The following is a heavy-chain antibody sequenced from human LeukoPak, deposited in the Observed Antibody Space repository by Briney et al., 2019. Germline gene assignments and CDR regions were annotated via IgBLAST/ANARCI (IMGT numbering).Heavy chain of an antibody. CDR2: ISGSGGST. J-gene: IGHJ4*02. Sequence: GGSLRLSCAASGFTFSSYGMSWVRQAPGKGLEWVSAISGSGGSTYYADSVRGRFTISRDNSKNTLYLQMNSLRAEDTAVYYCAKDYLEQQLVRSFDYWGQGTLVTVSS. CDR1: GFTFSSYG. D-gene: IGHD6-13*01. V-gene: IGHV3-23*01. CDR3: AKDYLEQQLVRSFDY.